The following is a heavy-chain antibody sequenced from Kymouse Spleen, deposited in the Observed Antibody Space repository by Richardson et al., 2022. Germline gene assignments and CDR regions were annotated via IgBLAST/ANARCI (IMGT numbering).Heavy chain of an antibody. CDR2: IYYSGST. CDR3: ARMVAVAGRDY. D-gene: IGHD6-19*01. V-gene: IGHV4-39*01. Sequence: QLQLQESGPGLVKPSETLSLTCTVSGGSISSSSYYWGWIRQPPGKGLEWIGSIYYSGSTYYNPSLKSRVTISVDTSKNQFSLKLSSVTAADTAVYYCARMVAVAGRDYWGQGTLVTVSS. J-gene: IGHJ4*02. CDR1: GGSISSSSYY.